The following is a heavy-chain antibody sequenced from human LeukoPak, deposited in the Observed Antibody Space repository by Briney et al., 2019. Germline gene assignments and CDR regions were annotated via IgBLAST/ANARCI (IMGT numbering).Heavy chain of an antibody. Sequence: SETLSLTCAVYGGSFSGYYWGWIRQPPGKGLEWIGSIYYSGSTYYNPSLKSRVTISVDTSKNQFSLKLSSVTAADTAVYYCASKPTGYSSGWYSDYWGQGTLVTVSS. CDR1: GGSFSGYY. J-gene: IGHJ4*02. V-gene: IGHV4-34*01. D-gene: IGHD6-19*01. CDR3: ASKPTGYSSGWYSDY. CDR2: IYYSGST.